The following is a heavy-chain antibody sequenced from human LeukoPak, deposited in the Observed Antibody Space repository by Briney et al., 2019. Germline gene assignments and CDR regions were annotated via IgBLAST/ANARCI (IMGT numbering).Heavy chain of an antibody. J-gene: IGHJ2*01. V-gene: IGHV1-69*13. CDR2: MNPNSGNT. CDR3: ARAWAPPVVVVPAARGYWYFDL. D-gene: IGHD2-2*01. Sequence: SVKVSCKASGGTFSSYAISWVRQAPGQGLEWMGWMNPNSGNTGYAQKFQGRVTITADESTSTAYMELSSLRSEDTAVYYCARAWAPPVVVVPAARGYWYFDLWGRGTLVTVPS. CDR1: GGTFSSYA.